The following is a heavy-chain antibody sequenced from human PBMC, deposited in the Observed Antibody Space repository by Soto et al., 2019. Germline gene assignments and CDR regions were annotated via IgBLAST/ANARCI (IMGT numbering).Heavy chain of an antibody. CDR3: ARAKSNYQTFDH. D-gene: IGHD4-4*01. CDR1: GDSMSSYY. V-gene: IGHV4-59*01. CDR2: IYYSGST. J-gene: IGHJ4*02. Sequence: PSETLSLTCTVSGDSMSSYYWSWIRQPPGKGLEWIGYIYYSGSTTYNPSLRSRVTMSVDTSKNQFSLRLSSVTAADTAVYYCARAKSNYQTFDHWGQGSQVTVSS.